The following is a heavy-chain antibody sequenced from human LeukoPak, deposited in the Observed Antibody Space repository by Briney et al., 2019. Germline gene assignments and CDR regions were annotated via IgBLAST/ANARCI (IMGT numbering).Heavy chain of an antibody. CDR3: ARGGDYKNDY. D-gene: IGHD4-17*01. Sequence: GGSLRLSCAASGFTFSSYWMHWVRQTPGKGLVWVSRINGAGSSISYADSVKGRVTISRDNARNTLYLQMNNLRAEDTAVYYCARGGDYKNDYWGQGTLVTVSS. V-gene: IGHV3-74*01. CDR2: INGAGSSI. CDR1: GFTFSSYW. J-gene: IGHJ4*02.